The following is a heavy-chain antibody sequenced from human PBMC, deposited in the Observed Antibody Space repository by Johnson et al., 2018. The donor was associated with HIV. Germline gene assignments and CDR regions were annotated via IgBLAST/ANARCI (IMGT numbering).Heavy chain of an antibody. Sequence: VQLVESGGGLVEPGGSLRLSCAASGFTFSNAWMSWVRQAPGKGLEWVGRIKSKTDGGTTDYAEPVTGRSTISRDTAKNTVWLQLNSLRAEDTVVYYCAKGEYFDSGGYYHVVMNGFDIWGQGTTVIVSS. D-gene: IGHD3-22*01. CDR1: GFTFSNAW. J-gene: IGHJ3*02. V-gene: IGHV3-15*01. CDR2: IKSKTDGGTT. CDR3: AKGEYFDSGGYYHVVMNGFDI.